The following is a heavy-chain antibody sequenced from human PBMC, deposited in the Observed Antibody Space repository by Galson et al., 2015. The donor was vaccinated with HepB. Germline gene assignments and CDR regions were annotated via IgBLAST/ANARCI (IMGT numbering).Heavy chain of an antibody. D-gene: IGHD3-10*01. V-gene: IGHV3-23*01. CDR3: VRGAGSTWFDP. J-gene: IGHJ5*02. CDR1: GFTFSPYA. Sequence: SLRLSCAASGFTFSPYAMSWVRQAPGKGLEWVSSINRSGGSLYYADSVKGRLTISRDNSKNTLYLQMNSLRVDDTAVYYCVRGAGSTWFDPWGQGTLVTVSS. CDR2: INRSGGSL.